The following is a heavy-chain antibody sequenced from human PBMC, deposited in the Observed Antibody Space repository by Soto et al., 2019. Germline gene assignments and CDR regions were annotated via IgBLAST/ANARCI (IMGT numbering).Heavy chain of an antibody. Sequence: PGGSLRLSCAASGFTFSSYWMHWVRQAPGKGLVWVSRINSDGSSTSYADSVKGRFTISRDNAKNTLYLQMNSLKTEDTAVYYCATSYYYGSGSPIDYWGQGTLVTVSS. CDR3: ATSYYYGSGSPIDY. J-gene: IGHJ4*02. CDR1: GFTFSSYW. V-gene: IGHV3-74*01. CDR2: INSDGSST. D-gene: IGHD3-10*01.